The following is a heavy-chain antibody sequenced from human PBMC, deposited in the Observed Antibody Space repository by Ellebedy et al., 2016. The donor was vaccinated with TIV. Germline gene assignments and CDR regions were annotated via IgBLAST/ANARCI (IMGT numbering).Heavy chain of an antibody. D-gene: IGHD4-17*01. CDR1: GFSFRSYW. CDR3: ATDGSYGDYRSPTHAFEI. J-gene: IGHJ3*02. V-gene: IGHV3-7*01. CDR2: INQGGSER. Sequence: GGSLRLSCGSSGFSFRSYWMTCVRQAPGKGLEWVANINQGGSERHYVDSVKGRFTISRDNAKNSLYLLMNSLSAEDTGVYYCATDGSYGDYRSPTHAFEIWGQGTMVTVSS.